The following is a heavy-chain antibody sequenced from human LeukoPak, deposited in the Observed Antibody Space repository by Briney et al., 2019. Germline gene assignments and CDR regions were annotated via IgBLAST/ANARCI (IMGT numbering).Heavy chain of an antibody. CDR3: AGGLRLEYLYDY. CDR1: GGSFSGYY. Sequence: SETLSLTCAVYGGSFSGYYWNWIRQPPGRGLEWIGEINHSGTTNYNPSLKSRVTISVDTSKNQFSLKLSSVTAADTAVYYCAGGLRLEYLYDYWGQGTLVTVSS. V-gene: IGHV4-34*01. D-gene: IGHD5-12*01. J-gene: IGHJ4*02. CDR2: INHSGTT.